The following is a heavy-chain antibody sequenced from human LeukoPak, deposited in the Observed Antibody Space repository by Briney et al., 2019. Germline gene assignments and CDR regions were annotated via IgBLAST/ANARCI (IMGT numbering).Heavy chain of an antibody. D-gene: IGHD2-2*01. Sequence: PSETLSLTCTVSGGSISSYYWSWIRQPPGKGLEWIGYIYYSGSTNYNPSLKSRVTISVDTSRNQFSLKLTSVTAADTAIYYCARHRLSTTSGEGPTFFDFWVQGTQVTVSS. CDR3: ARHRLSTTSGEGPTFFDF. CDR1: GGSISSYY. V-gene: IGHV4-59*08. J-gene: IGHJ4*02. CDR2: IYYSGST.